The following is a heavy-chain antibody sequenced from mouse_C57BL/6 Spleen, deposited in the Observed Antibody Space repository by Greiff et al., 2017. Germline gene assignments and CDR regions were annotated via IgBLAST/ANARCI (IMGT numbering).Heavy chain of an antibody. CDR2: ISYDGSN. CDR3: ARGGLLYLYYFDY. Sequence: EVQLVESGPGLVKPSQSLSLTCSVTGYSITSGYYWNWIRQFPGNKLEWMGYISYDGSNNYNPSLKNRISITRDTSKNQFFLKLNSVTTEDTATYYCARGGLLYLYYFDYWGQGTTLTVSS. J-gene: IGHJ2*01. V-gene: IGHV3-6*01. D-gene: IGHD2-12*01. CDR1: GYSITSGYY.